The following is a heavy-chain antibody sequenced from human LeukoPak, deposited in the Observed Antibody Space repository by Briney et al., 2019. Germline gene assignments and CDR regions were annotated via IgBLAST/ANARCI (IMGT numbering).Heavy chain of an antibody. CDR3: AKDTPRPPSY. CDR1: GFTVSSNY. V-gene: IGHV3-23*01. J-gene: IGHJ4*02. Sequence: GGSLRLSCAASGFTVSSNYMSWVRQAPGKGLEWVSGISGSADTAHSADSVKGRFTISRDNSKNTLFLQMHSLRADDTAVYYCAKDTPRPPSYWGQGTLVTVSS. CDR2: ISGSADTA.